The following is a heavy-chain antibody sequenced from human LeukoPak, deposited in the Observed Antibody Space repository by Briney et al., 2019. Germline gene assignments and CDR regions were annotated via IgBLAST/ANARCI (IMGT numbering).Heavy chain of an antibody. J-gene: IGHJ4*02. CDR2: MNPNSGNT. Sequence: ASVKVSCKASGYTSTSYDINWVRQATGQGLEWMGSMNPNSGNTGYAQKFQGRVTMTRNTSISTAYMELSSLRSEDTAVYYCALMALNGGKGIDYWGQGTLVTVSS. V-gene: IGHV1-8*01. D-gene: IGHD5-24*01. CDR3: ALMALNGGKGIDY. CDR1: GYTSTSYD.